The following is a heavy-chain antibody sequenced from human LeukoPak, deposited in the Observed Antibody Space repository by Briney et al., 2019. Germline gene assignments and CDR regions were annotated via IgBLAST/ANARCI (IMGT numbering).Heavy chain of an antibody. J-gene: IGHJ5*02. CDR1: GGTFSSYA. Sequence: SVKVSYKASGGTFSSYAISWVRQAPGQGLEWMGGIIPIFGTANYAQKFQGRVMITADESTSTAYMELSSPRSEDTAVYYCARAGEEYQLQAANWFDPWGQGTLVTVSS. V-gene: IGHV1-69*13. CDR2: IIPIFGTA. D-gene: IGHD2-2*01. CDR3: ARAGEEYQLQAANWFDP.